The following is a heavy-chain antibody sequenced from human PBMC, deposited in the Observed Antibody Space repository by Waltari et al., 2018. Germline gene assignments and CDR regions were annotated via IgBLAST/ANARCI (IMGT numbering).Heavy chain of an antibody. D-gene: IGHD5-12*01. CDR3: AKRDGYNSHDY. Sequence: EVQLVESGGGLVQPGGSLRLSCSASGFTFSSYSMNWVRQAPGKGLEWVSYIRRDSSTIYYAGSVKGRFTISRDNAKNSLYLQMNSLRAEDTAMYYCAKRDGYNSHDYWGQGTLVTVSS. J-gene: IGHJ4*02. CDR2: IRRDSSTI. CDR1: GFTFSSYS. V-gene: IGHV3-48*01.